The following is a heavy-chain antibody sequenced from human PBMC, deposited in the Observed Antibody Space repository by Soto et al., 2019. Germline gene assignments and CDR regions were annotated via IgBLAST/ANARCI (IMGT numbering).Heavy chain of an antibody. Sequence: QVQLVQSGAEVKKPGASVKVSCKASGYTFTSYGISWVRQAPGQGLEWMGWISAYNGNTNYAQKFQGRVTITADESTSTAYMELSSLRSEDTAVYYCASPIVTTYYYYYGMDVWGQGTTVTVSS. D-gene: IGHD2-21*01. CDR3: ASPIVTTYYYYYGMDV. CDR1: GYTFTSYG. V-gene: IGHV1-18*04. J-gene: IGHJ6*02. CDR2: ISAYNGNT.